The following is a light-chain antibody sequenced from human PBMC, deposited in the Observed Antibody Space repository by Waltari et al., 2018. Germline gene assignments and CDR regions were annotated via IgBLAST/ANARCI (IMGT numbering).Light chain of an antibody. J-gene: IGKJ1*01. V-gene: IGKV2-30*02. CDR3: MQGTHWPWT. CDR2: RVS. Sequence: DVVMTQSPLSLPGTLGQAASISCRSSQSLEHSDGITYLNWFQQRPGQSPRRLFYRVSRRDSGVPDRFSGSGSGTDFTLKISRVAAEDVGVYYCMQGTHWPWTFGQGTKVEIK. CDR1: QSLEHSDGITY.